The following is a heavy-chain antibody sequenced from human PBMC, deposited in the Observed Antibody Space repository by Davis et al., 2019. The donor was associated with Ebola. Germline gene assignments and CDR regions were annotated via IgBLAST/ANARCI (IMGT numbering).Heavy chain of an antibody. CDR3: VRDDDASGTYVHADS. CDR1: GFTFRSYT. J-gene: IGHJ4*02. CDR2: IGHNNWAI. Sequence: GESLKISCAASGFTFRSYTLNWVHQAPGKGLEWLSYIGHNNWAIFYADSVKGRFTISGDSAKNSVYLQMNSLKDDDTAVYYCVRDDDASGTYVHADSWGQGTLVTVSS. D-gene: IGHD3-10*01. V-gene: IGHV3-48*02.